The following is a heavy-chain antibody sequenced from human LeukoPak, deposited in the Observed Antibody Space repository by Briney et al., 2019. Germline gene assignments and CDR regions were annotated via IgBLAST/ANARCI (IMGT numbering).Heavy chain of an antibody. J-gene: IGHJ3*02. D-gene: IGHD3-3*01. CDR3: ARSDYDFWSGYSVEDAFDI. V-gene: IGHV1-24*01. CDR2: FHPEDGET. Sequence: ASVKVSCKVSGYTVTELSMHWVRQSPGKGLEWMRGFHPEDGETIYAQKFQGRVTMTEDTSTDTAYMELSSLRSEDTAVYYCARSDYDFWSGYSVEDAFDIWGQGTMVTVSS. CDR1: GYTVTELS.